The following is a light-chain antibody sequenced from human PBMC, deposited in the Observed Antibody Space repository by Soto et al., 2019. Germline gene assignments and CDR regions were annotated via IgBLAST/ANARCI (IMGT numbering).Light chain of an antibody. V-gene: IGLV2-14*01. CDR1: SSDVGGYNY. CDR3: SSYTSSSTLNV. CDR2: EVT. Sequence: QSVLTQPASVSGSPGQSITISCTGTSSDVGGYNYVSWYQQHPGKAPKLIIYEVTNRPSGVSNRFSGTKSGDTAALTISALHAEDEADYYCSSYTSSSTLNVFGTGTKVTVL. J-gene: IGLJ1*01.